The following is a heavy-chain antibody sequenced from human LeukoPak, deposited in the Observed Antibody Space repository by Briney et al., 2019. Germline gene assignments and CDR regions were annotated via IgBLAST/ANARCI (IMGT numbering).Heavy chain of an antibody. CDR1: GFTFSSYE. J-gene: IGHJ4*02. CDR3: AREYCSSTSCYPMDY. CDR2: ISSSGSTI. Sequence: GGSLRLSCAASGFTFSSYEMNWVRQAPGKGLEWVSYISSSGSTIYYADSVKGRLTISRDNAKNSLYLQMNSLRAEDTAVYYCAREYCSSTSCYPMDYWGQGTLVTVSS. D-gene: IGHD2-2*01. V-gene: IGHV3-48*03.